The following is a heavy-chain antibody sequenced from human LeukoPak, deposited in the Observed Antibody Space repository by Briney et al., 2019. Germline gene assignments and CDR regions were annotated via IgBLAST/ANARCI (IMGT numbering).Heavy chain of an antibody. V-gene: IGHV4-34*01. Sequence: SETLSPTCAVYGGSFSGYYWSWLRQPPGKGLEWIGEINHSGSTNYNPSLKSRVTISVDTSKNQFSLKLSSVTAADTAVYYCARGPFTTVTTPYYYYYGMDVWGQGTTVTVSS. CDR1: GGSFSGYY. D-gene: IGHD4-17*01. CDR3: ARGPFTTVTTPYYYYYGMDV. CDR2: INHSGST. J-gene: IGHJ6*02.